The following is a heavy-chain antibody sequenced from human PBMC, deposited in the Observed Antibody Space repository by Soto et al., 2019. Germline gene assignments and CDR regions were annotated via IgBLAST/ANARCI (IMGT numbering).Heavy chain of an antibody. CDR3: ARRIIALEIFDY. J-gene: IGHJ4*02. CDR1: GGSMTSYY. Sequence: SETLSLTCTVSGGSMTSYYWSWIRQPPGKGLEWIGFIYYTGNTKYNASLKSRVTISVDTSKNLFSLKLKSVTAADTAVYYCARRIIALEIFDYWGQGTVVTVS. CDR2: IYYTGNT. V-gene: IGHV4-59*08. D-gene: IGHD3-10*01.